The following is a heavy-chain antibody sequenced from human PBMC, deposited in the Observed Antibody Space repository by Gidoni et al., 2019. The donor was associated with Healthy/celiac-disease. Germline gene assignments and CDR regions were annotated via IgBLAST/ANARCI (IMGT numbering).Heavy chain of an antibody. V-gene: IGHV1-3*01. CDR1: GYPFTSYA. D-gene: IGHD6-13*01. CDR2: INAGNGNT. Sequence: QVQLVQSGAEVKKPGASVKVSCKASGYPFTSYAMHWVRQAPGQRLEWMGWINAGNGNTKYSQKFQGRVTITRDTSASTAYMELSSLRSEDTAVYYCARGPLYSSSFIDPWGQGTLVTVSS. J-gene: IGHJ5*02. CDR3: ARGPLYSSSFIDP.